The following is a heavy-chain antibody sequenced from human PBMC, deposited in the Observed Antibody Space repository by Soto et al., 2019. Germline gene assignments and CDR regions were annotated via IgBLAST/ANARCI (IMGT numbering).Heavy chain of an antibody. CDR2: ISSSSSYI. D-gene: IGHD3-22*01. J-gene: IGHJ6*02. Sequence: EVQLVESGGGLVKPGGSLRLSCAASGFTFSSYSMNWVRQAPGKGLEWVSSISSSSSYIYYADSVKGRFTISRDNAKNSLYLQMNSLRAEDTAVYYCARDTSGSDCGMDVWGQGTKVTVSS. V-gene: IGHV3-21*01. CDR1: GFTFSSYS. CDR3: ARDTSGSDCGMDV.